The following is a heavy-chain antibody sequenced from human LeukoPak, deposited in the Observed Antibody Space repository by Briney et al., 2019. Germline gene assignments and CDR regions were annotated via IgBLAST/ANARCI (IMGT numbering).Heavy chain of an antibody. D-gene: IGHD2-15*01. CDR3: ARLEDLDL. Sequence: GASVKVSCKASGYTFTGYDMHWVRQAPGQGLEWMGWISAYNGNTNYAQKLQGRVTMTTDTSTSTAYMELRSLRSDDTAVYYCARLEDLDLWGQGTLVTVSP. V-gene: IGHV1-18*04. CDR1: GYTFTGYD. J-gene: IGHJ5*02. CDR2: ISAYNGNT.